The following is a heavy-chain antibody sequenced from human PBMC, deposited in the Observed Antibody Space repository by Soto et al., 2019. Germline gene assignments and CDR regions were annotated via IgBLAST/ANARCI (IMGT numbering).Heavy chain of an antibody. CDR2: ISYDGSNK. Sequence: QVQLVESGGGVVQPGRSLRLSCAASGFTFSSYAMHWVRQAPGKGLEWVAVISYDGSNKYYADSVKGRFTISRDNSKNTLYLQMNSLRAEDTAVYYCARALYDSRGYVYYGMDVWGQGTTVTVSS. CDR3: ARALYDSRGYVYYGMDV. CDR1: GFTFSSYA. D-gene: IGHD3-22*01. J-gene: IGHJ6*02. V-gene: IGHV3-30-3*01.